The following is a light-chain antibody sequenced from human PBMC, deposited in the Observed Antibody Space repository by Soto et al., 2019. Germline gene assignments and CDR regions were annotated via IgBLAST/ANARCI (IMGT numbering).Light chain of an antibody. CDR1: SSDIGGYDY. CDR3: SSYAGSNNLV. J-gene: IGLJ3*02. CDR2: AVN. Sequence: QAVLTQPPSASGSPGQSVTISCTGTSSDIGGYDYVSWYQQHPGKAPKLIIYAVNKRPSGVPDRFSGSKSGNTASLTVSGLQAEDEADYYCSSYAGSNNLVFAGGTKLTVL. V-gene: IGLV2-8*01.